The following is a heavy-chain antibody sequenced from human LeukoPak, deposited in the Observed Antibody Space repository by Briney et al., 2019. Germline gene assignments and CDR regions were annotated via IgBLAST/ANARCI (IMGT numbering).Heavy chain of an antibody. CDR3: TTGGDHEGGAFDF. D-gene: IGHD2-21*02. J-gene: IGHJ4*02. Sequence: PGGSLRLSCAASGFTFSSYGMHWVRQAPGKGLEWVAVISYDGSNKYYADSVKGRFTISRDNSKNTLYLQMNSLKAEDSAVYYCTTGGDHEGGAFDFWGQGTLVTVSS. CDR1: GFTFSSYG. CDR2: ISYDGSNK. V-gene: IGHV3-30*03.